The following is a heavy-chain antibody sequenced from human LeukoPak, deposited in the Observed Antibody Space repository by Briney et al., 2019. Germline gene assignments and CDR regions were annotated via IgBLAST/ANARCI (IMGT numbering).Heavy chain of an antibody. Sequence: SVKVSCKASGGTFSSYAISWVRQAPGQGLEWMGGIIPIFGTANYAQKFQGRVTITADESTSTAYMELSSLRSEDTAVYYCARVGLPNYYYYYYMDVWGKGTTVTVSS. D-gene: IGHD5-12*01. CDR1: GGTFSSYA. CDR3: ARVGLPNYYYYYYMDV. V-gene: IGHV1-69*13. J-gene: IGHJ6*03. CDR2: IIPIFGTA.